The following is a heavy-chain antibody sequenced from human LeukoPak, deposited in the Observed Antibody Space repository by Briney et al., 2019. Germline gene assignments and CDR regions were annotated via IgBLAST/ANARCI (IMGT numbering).Heavy chain of an antibody. D-gene: IGHD5-12*01. J-gene: IGHJ4*02. V-gene: IGHV4-59*01. Sequence: PPETLSLTCTISGGSISSYYWSWIRQPPGKGLEWIGYIYYSGSTNYNPSLKSRVTISVDTSKNQFSLKLSSVTSADTAVYYCAAGTDIVATIFDYWGQGTLVTVSS. CDR1: GGSISSYY. CDR2: IYYSGST. CDR3: AAGTDIVATIFDY.